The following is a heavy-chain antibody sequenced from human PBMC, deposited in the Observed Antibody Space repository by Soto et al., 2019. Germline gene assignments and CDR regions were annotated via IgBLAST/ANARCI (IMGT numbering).Heavy chain of an antibody. Sequence: ASVKVSCKASGYTFTGYYMHWVRQAPGQGLEWMGWISPNSGGTNYAQKFQGRVTMTRDTSISTAYMELSRLRSDDTAVYYCAREKWLDKSFDYWGQGTLVTVSS. J-gene: IGHJ4*02. D-gene: IGHD6-19*01. CDR1: GYTFTGYY. CDR2: ISPNSGGT. V-gene: IGHV1-2*02. CDR3: AREKWLDKSFDY.